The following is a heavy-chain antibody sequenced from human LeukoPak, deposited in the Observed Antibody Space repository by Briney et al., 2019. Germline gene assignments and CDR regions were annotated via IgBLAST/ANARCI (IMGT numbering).Heavy chain of an antibody. V-gene: IGHV3-30*02. J-gene: IGHJ4*02. D-gene: IGHD3-10*01. CDR3: ARDQAGSGHYANY. CDR1: GFTFSNYA. CDR2: IRFDGSSK. Sequence: GGSLRLSCAASGFTFSNYAMHWVRQAPGKGLEWLAYIRFDGSSKYYADFVKGRFTISRDNSKNTLYLQMNSLRAEDTAVYYCARDQAGSGHYANYWGQGTLVTVSS.